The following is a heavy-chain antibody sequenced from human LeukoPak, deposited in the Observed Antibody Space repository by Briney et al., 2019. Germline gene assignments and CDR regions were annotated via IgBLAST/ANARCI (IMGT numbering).Heavy chain of an antibody. Sequence: ASVKVSCKASAYTFTTYDINWVRQATGQGLEWMGWMNPNSGNTGYARKFQGRVTITRNTSISTAYMELSSLRSEDTAVYYCARGLLGGPIDYWGQGTLVTVSS. V-gene: IGHV1-8*03. CDR2: MNPNSGNT. CDR3: ARGLLGGPIDY. CDR1: AYTFTTYD. J-gene: IGHJ4*02. D-gene: IGHD7-27*01.